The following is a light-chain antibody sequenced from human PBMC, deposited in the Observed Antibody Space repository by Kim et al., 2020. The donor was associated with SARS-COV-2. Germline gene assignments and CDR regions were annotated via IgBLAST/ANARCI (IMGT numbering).Light chain of an antibody. CDR1: QGINNY. J-gene: IGKJ1*01. V-gene: IGKV1-9*01. CDR3: HQFNSYPRS. CDR2: GAS. Sequence: ACVGDRVTSTCRASQGINNYLAWYQQNPGKAPKLLIYGASTLQSGVPSRFSGSGSGTDFTLTISSLQPEDFATYSCHQFNSYPRSFGQGTKVDIK.